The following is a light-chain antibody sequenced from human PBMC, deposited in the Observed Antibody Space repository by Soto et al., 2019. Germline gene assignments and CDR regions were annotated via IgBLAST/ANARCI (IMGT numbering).Light chain of an antibody. CDR2: DVS. V-gene: IGLV2-14*03. CDR1: SSDVGGYNY. Sequence: QSALTQPASVSGSPGHSITISCSGTSSDVGGYNYVSWYQQHPGKAPKLMIYDVSNRPSGVSNRFSGSKSCNTASLTISGLQAEDEADYYCSSYISTSTLNVFGTGTKLTVL. J-gene: IGLJ1*01. CDR3: SSYISTSTLNV.